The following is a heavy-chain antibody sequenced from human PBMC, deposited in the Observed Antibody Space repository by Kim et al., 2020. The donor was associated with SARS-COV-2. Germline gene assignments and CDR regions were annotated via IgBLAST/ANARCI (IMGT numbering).Heavy chain of an antibody. V-gene: IGHV3-23*01. CDR1: GFTLGNNF. CDR3: EKDRGGSDWPVFDS. D-gene: IGHD3-16*01. Sequence: GGSLRLSCAASGFTLGNNFMGWVRQAPGRGLEWVSTIRTRASAETTDYAESVNGRFTVSRDISKNTLYLELNSLRAEDTAVYYCEKDRGGSDWPVFDSGG. J-gene: IGHJ4*01. CDR2: IRTRASAETT.